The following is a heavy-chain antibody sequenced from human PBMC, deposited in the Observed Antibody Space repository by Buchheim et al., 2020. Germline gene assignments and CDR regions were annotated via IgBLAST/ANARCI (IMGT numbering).Heavy chain of an antibody. V-gene: IGHV3-30-3*01. J-gene: IGHJ6*02. CDR3: ARDRARYGIDV. CDR1: GFTFSSYA. CDR2: ISYDGSNK. D-gene: IGHD4/OR15-4a*01. Sequence: QVQLVESGGGVVQPGRSLRLSCAASGFTFSSYAMHWVRQAPGKGLEWVAVISYDGSNKYYADSVKGRFTISRDNSKNTLYLQMNSLRAEDTAVYYCARDRARYGIDVWGQGTT.